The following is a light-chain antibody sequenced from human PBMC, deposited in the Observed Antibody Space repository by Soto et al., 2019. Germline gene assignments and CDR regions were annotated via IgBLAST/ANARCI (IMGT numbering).Light chain of an antibody. J-gene: IGKJ1*01. CDR1: QSVGSY. V-gene: IGKV3-11*01. CDR3: QQYTNTNNPWM. Sequence: EIVLTQSPATLSLSPGERATLSCRASQSVGSYLAWFQQTPGQAPRLLIYDTSNRATGIPARFSGSGSGTGFTLIISGLQPDDSATYYCQQYTNTNNPWMFGQGTKV. CDR2: DTS.